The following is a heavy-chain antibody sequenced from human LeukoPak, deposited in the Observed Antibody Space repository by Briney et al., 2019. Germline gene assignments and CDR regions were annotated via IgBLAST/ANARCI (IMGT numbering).Heavy chain of an antibody. CDR2: IYYSGST. V-gene: IGHV4-39*01. J-gene: IGHJ4*02. Sequence: SETLSLTCTVSGGSISSSSYYWGWIRQPPGKGLEWIGSIYYSGSTYYNPSLKSRVTISVDTSKNQFSLKLSSVTAADTAVYCCANFPCSSTSCSDYWGQGTLVTVSS. CDR3: ANFPCSSTSCSDY. CDR1: GGSISSSSYY. D-gene: IGHD2-2*01.